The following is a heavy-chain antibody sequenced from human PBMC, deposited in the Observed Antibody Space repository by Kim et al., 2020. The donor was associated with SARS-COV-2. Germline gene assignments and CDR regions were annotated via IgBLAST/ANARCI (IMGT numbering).Heavy chain of an antibody. V-gene: IGHV3-33*05. CDR1: GFTFSSLA. CDR3: AVGGYFDD. CDR2: ISFDGRYK. Sequence: GGSLRLSCAGSGFTFSSLALQWVRQAPDKGLEWVALISFDGRYKYYADSVKGRFTVSRDNSNNFLYLELSGLRPEDTAVYFCAVGGYFDDWGQGTLVTV. J-gene: IGHJ4*02.